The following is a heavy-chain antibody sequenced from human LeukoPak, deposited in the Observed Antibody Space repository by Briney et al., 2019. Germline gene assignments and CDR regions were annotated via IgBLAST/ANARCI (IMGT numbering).Heavy chain of an antibody. Sequence: SETLSLTCAVSGYSISSNNWRGWIRQPPGEGLEWIGYIYYSGSTYYNPALKSRVTMSVDTSKNQFPLKLSSVTAVDTAVYYCARGVGYSSGWYFFDYWGQGTLVTVSS. D-gene: IGHD6-19*01. CDR1: GYSISSNNW. CDR2: IYYSGST. J-gene: IGHJ4*02. CDR3: ARGVGYSSGWYFFDY. V-gene: IGHV4-28*03.